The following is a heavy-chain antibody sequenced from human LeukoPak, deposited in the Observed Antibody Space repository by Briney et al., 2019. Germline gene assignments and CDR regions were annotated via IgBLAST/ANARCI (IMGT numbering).Heavy chain of an antibody. D-gene: IGHD6-19*01. J-gene: IGHJ4*02. V-gene: IGHV4-59*01. CDR3: ARVQQWLSWGYYFDY. CDR1: GGSISSYY. CDR2: IYYSGST. Sequence: SETLSLTCTVSGGSISSYYWSWIRQPPGKGLEGIGYIYYSGSTNYNPSLKSRVTISVDTSKNQFSLKLSSVTAADTAVYYCARVQQWLSWGYYFDYWGQGTLVTVSS.